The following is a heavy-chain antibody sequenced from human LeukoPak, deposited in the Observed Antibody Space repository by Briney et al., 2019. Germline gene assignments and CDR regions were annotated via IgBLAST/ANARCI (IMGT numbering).Heavy chain of an antibody. J-gene: IGHJ3*02. CDR1: GFSLSTSGVG. CDR2: IYWDDDK. Sequence: SGPTLVKPTQTLTLTCTFSGFSLSTSGVGVGWIRQARGKALEWVALIYWDDDKRYSPSLKSRLTITKDTSKNQVVLTMTNMDPVDTATYYCAHSRADLGGDPSDDAFDIWGQGTMVTVSS. V-gene: IGHV2-5*02. CDR3: AHSRADLGGDPSDDAFDI. D-gene: IGHD2-21*02.